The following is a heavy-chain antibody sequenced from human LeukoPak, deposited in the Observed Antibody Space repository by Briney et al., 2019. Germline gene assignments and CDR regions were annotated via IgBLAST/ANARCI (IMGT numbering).Heavy chain of an antibody. CDR2: GYYSGST. CDR1: GGSISSSSYY. D-gene: IGHD3-22*01. V-gene: IGHV4-39*07. Sequence: SETLSLTCTVSGGSISSSSYYWGWIRQPPGKGPEWIGNGYYSGSTYYNPSLKSRVTISVDTSKNQFSLKLSSVTAADTAVYYCARNYYDSSGYYYFYLDYWGQGTLVTVSS. CDR3: ARNYYDSSGYYYFYLDY. J-gene: IGHJ4*02.